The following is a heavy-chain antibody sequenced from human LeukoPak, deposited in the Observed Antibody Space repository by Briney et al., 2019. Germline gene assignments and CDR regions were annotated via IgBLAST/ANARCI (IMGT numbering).Heavy chain of an antibody. Sequence: PGGSLRLSCTVSGFTVSANSMSWVRQAPGKGLEWVSFIYSGTTHYSDSVKGRFTISRDNSKNTLYLQMNSLRAEDTAVYYCARPSGGNSKRSSYFDYWGQGTLVTVSS. J-gene: IGHJ4*02. CDR2: IYSGTT. D-gene: IGHD5-18*01. CDR3: ARPSGGNSKRSSYFDY. V-gene: IGHV3-53*01. CDR1: GFTVSANS.